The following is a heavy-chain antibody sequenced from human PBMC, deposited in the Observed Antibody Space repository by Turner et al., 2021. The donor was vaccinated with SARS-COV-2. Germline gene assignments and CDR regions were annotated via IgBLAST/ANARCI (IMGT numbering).Heavy chain of an antibody. D-gene: IGHD3-22*01. V-gene: IGHV3-13*04. CDR2: IGTSGDT. Sequence: EVKLVESGGGLVQPGGSLRFSCAASGFTFSSYDMHWVRQATEKGLEWVSAIGTSGDTYDPDSVKGRFTISRENAKNSLYLQMNSLRAGDTAVYYCARGYFDSSGYHNWFDPWGQGTLVTVSS. J-gene: IGHJ5*02. CDR1: GFTFSSYD. CDR3: ARGYFDSSGYHNWFDP.